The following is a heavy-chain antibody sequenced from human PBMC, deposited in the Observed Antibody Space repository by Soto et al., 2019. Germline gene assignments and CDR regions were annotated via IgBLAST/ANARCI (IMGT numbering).Heavy chain of an antibody. CDR2: ISSSGSYI. D-gene: IGHD3-22*01. CDR3: ARDGSYDSSGYYFDY. Sequence: EVQLVESGGGLVKPGGSLRLSCAASGFTFSSYSMNWVRQAPGKGLEWVSSISSSGSYIYYADSVKGRFTLSRDNAKNSLYLQMNSLRAEYTAFYYCARDGSYDSSGYYFDYWGQGTLVTVSS. CDR1: GFTFSSYS. J-gene: IGHJ4*02. V-gene: IGHV3-21*01.